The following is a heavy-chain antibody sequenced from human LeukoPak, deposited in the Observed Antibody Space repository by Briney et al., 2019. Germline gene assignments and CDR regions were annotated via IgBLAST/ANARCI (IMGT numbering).Heavy chain of an antibody. Sequence: GSLRLSCAASEFAFSTYNMNWVRQAPGKGLEWIGSIYYSGSTYYNPSLKSRVTISVDTSKNQFSLKLSSVTAADTAVYYCARQRGYSSGWVYYFDYWGQGTLVTVSS. CDR2: IYYSGST. J-gene: IGHJ4*02. CDR3: ARQRGYSSGWVYYFDY. V-gene: IGHV4-39*01. CDR1: EFAFSTYN. D-gene: IGHD6-19*01.